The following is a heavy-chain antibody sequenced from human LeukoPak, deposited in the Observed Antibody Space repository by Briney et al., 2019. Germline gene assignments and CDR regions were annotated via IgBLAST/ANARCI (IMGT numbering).Heavy chain of an antibody. D-gene: IGHD3-22*01. V-gene: IGHV3-30*02. CDR2: IRYDGSNE. J-gene: IGHJ3*02. CDR1: GSTFSSYG. CDR3: AKKYYDSSDAFDI. Sequence: GGSLRLSCAASGSTFSSYGMHWVRQAPGKGLEWVSFIRYDGSNEYYADSVRGRFTISRDNSKNTLYLQMNSLRAEDTAVYYCAKKYYDSSDAFDIWGQGTMVTVSS.